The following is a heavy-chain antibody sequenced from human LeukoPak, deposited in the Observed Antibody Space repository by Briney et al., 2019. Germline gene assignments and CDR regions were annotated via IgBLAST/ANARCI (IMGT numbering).Heavy chain of an antibody. D-gene: IGHD5-24*01. V-gene: IGHV3-30*02. CDR3: AKDGYNYNSPDY. Sequence: PGGSLRLSCAASGFTFSSYGMHWVRQAPGKGLEWVAFIRYDGSNKYYADSVKGRFTISRDNSKSTLYLQMNSLRAEDTAVYYCAKDGYNYNSPDYWGQGTLVTVSS. CDR1: GFTFSSYG. J-gene: IGHJ4*02. CDR2: IRYDGSNK.